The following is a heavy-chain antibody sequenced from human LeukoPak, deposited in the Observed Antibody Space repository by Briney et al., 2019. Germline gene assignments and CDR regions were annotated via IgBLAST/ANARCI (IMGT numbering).Heavy chain of an antibody. V-gene: IGHV1-2*02. CDR1: GYTFTGYY. D-gene: IGHD2-15*01. Sequence: ASVKVSCKASGYTFTGYYIHWVRQAPGQGLEWMGWINPNSGDTNYAQKFQGRVTMTRDTSISTAYMELSRLRPDDTAVYYCPSLYCSGGSCYRYYFDYWGQGTLVTVSS. CDR3: PSLYCSGGSCYRYYFDY. J-gene: IGHJ4*02. CDR2: INPNSGDT.